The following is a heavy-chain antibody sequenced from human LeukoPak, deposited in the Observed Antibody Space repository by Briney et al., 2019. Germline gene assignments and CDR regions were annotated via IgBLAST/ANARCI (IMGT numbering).Heavy chain of an antibody. CDR1: GFIFDDYG. J-gene: IGHJ4*02. CDR2: INWNGGNT. Sequence: GGSLRLSCAASGFIFDDYGMTWVRQAPGKGLEWVSSINWNGGNTGYADSVEGRFAISRDNAKNSLYLQTNSLRADDTALYYCASARANNYYFDYWGQGTLVTVSS. CDR3: ASARANNYYFDY. D-gene: IGHD6-6*01. V-gene: IGHV3-20*04.